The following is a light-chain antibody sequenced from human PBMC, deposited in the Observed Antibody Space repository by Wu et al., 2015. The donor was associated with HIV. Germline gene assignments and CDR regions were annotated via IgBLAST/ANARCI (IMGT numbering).Light chain of an antibody. Sequence: EIVMTQSPATLSVSPGERATLSCRASQSIANHLAWYQQKLGQAPRLLIYDAPTRATGIPDRFSGSGSETEFFLTITNIQSEDFAVYYCQQYNDRPPLTFGGGTKVELK. CDR2: DAP. CDR1: QSIANH. V-gene: IGKV3-15*01. J-gene: IGKJ4*01. CDR3: QQYNDRPPLT.